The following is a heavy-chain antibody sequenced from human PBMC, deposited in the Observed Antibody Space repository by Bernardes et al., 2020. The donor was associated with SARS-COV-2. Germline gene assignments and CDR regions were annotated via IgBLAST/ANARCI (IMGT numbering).Heavy chain of an antibody. Sequence: GGSLRLSCAASGFTFSSYAMSWVRQAPGKGLEWVSAISGSGGSTYYADSVKGRFTISRDNSKNTLYLQMNSLRAEDTAVYYCAKMGENVLLWFGELLSYYFDYWGQGTLVTVAS. CDR3: AKMGENVLLWFGELLSYYFDY. CDR2: ISGSGGST. D-gene: IGHD3-10*01. J-gene: IGHJ4*02. V-gene: IGHV3-23*01. CDR1: GFTFSSYA.